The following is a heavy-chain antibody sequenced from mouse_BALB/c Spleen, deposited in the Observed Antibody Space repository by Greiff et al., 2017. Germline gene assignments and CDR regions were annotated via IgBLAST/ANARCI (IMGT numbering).Heavy chain of an antibody. D-gene: IGHD2-1*01. CDR2: IDPENGDT. CDR3: NAWGCNYCPCDD. V-gene: IGHV14-4*02. J-gene: IGHJ2*01. CDR1: GFNINDYY. Sequence: VQLQQSGAELVRSGASVQLSCTASGFNINDYYMHWVKQRPDQGLEWFGCIDPENGDTEDAPKFPGKSTITADTSSNTAYLQIRSLTSEDTAVYYCNAWGCNYCPCDDWGEGTTLTVAA.